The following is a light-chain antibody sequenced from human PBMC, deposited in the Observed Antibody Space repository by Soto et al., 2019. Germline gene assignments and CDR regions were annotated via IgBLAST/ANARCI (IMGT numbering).Light chain of an antibody. CDR1: QSVRSN. Sequence: EVVTTQSPATLSVSPGERVTLSCRASQSVRSNLAWYQQKPGQSPRLLIYGASTRATGIPARFSVSGSGTDYRLSISRLEPEDVGVYYWPPDGSTSITFGQWTRLAI. CDR2: GAS. V-gene: IGKV3-15*01. CDR3: PPDGSTSIT. J-gene: IGKJ5*01.